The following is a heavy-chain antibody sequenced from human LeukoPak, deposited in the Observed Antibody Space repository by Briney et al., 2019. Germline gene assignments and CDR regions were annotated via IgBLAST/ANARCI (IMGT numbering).Heavy chain of an antibody. Sequence: GGSLRLSCAASGFTFSSYWMSWVRQAPGKGLEWVANIKQDGSEKYYVDSVKGRFTISRDNAKNSLYLQMNSLRDEDTAVYYCARASVVVAAAAFDYWGRGTLVTVSS. D-gene: IGHD2-2*01. CDR3: ARASVVVAAAAFDY. J-gene: IGHJ4*02. CDR2: IKQDGSEK. V-gene: IGHV3-7*02. CDR1: GFTFSSYW.